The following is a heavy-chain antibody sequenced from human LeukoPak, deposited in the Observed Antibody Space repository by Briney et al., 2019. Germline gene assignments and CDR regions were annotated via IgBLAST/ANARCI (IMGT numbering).Heavy chain of an antibody. Sequence: WGSLRLSCAASRFTFSDFYMSWIRQAPGKGLEWISYISNSGTTIYYADSVKGRFTISRDNAKNSLYLQMNSLRAEDTAVYYCARHARVAGFDYWGLGTLVTVSS. V-gene: IGHV3-11*04. CDR2: ISNSGTTI. CDR3: ARHARVAGFDY. J-gene: IGHJ4*02. CDR1: RFTFSDFY. D-gene: IGHD6-19*01.